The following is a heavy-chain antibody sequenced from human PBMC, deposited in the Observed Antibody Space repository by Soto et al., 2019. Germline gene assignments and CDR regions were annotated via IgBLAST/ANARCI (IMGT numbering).Heavy chain of an antibody. J-gene: IGHJ4*02. V-gene: IGHV1-24*01. CDR2: FDPEDGET. CDR3: ATGLTMVRGVIRDY. D-gene: IGHD3-10*01. Sequence: GASVKVSCKVSGYTLTELSMHWVRQAPGKGLEWMGGFDPEDGETIYAQKFQGRVTMTEDTSTDTAYMELCSLRSEDTAVYYCATGLTMVRGVIRDYWGQGTXVTVSS. CDR1: GYTLTELS.